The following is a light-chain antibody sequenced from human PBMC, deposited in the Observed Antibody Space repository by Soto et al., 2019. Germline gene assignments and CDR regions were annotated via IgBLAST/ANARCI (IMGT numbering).Light chain of an antibody. V-gene: IGKV3-11*01. J-gene: IGKJ5*01. Sequence: EIVLPQSPATVSLSPGERSPLSCRASQSVNNYLAWYQQKVGQAPRLLIYDASNRATGIPARFSGSGSGTDFTLTISSLEPEDVAVYYCQQSSNWPPITVGHGLRLEIK. CDR3: QQSSNWPPIT. CDR2: DAS. CDR1: QSVNNY.